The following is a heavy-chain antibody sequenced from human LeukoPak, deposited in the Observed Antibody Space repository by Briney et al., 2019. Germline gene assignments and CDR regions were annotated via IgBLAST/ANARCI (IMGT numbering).Heavy chain of an antibody. CDR3: AKCDGSSGWYPVDY. Sequence: GGSLRLSCAASGFTFSSYWMSWVRQAPGKGLEWVSSISGSGGSTYYADSVKGRFTISRDNSKNTLYLQMNSLRAEDTAVYYCAKCDGSSGWYPVDYWGQGTLVTVSS. CDR1: GFTFSSYW. CDR2: ISGSGGST. D-gene: IGHD6-19*01. V-gene: IGHV3-23*01. J-gene: IGHJ4*02.